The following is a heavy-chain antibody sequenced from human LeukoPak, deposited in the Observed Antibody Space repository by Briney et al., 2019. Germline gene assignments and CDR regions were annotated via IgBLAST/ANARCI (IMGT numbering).Heavy chain of an antibody. J-gene: IGHJ3*02. CDR1: GGSFSGYY. Sequence: PSETLSLTCAVYGGSFSGYYWTWIRQPPGKGLEWIGEINHSGSTNYNPSLKSRVTISLDTSKNHFSLKLSSVTAADTALYYCTRRRAFDIWGQGTMVTVSS. CDR2: INHSGST. V-gene: IGHV4-34*01. CDR3: TRRRAFDI.